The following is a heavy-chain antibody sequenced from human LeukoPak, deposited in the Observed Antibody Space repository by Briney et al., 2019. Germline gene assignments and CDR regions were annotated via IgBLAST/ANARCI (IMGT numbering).Heavy chain of an antibody. J-gene: IGHJ3*02. CDR3: ARDKLSRLLWFGELGGGAFDI. V-gene: IGHV4-39*07. Sequence: PSETLSLTCTVSGGSISSTNYYWGWIRQPPGKGLEWIGSVSYSGSTYYNPSLKSRVTISVDTSKNQFSLKLSSVTAADTAVYYCARDKLSRLLWFGELGGGAFDIWGQGTMVTVSS. D-gene: IGHD3-10*01. CDR2: VSYSGST. CDR1: GGSISSTNYY.